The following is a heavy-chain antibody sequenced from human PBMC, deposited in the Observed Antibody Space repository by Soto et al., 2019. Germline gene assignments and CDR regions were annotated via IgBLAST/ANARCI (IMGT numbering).Heavy chain of an antibody. V-gene: IGHV4-34*01. Sequence: SETLSLTCAVYGGSFSGYYWSWIRQPPGKGLEWIGEINNSGSTNYNPSLKSRVTISVDTSKYQFSLKLSSVTAADTAVYYCARGHTPDSGGYYPYYYYYYLDVWGKGTTVTVSS. CDR2: INNSGST. CDR1: GGSFSGYY. J-gene: IGHJ6*03. D-gene: IGHD3-22*01. CDR3: ARGHTPDSGGYYPYYYYYYLDV.